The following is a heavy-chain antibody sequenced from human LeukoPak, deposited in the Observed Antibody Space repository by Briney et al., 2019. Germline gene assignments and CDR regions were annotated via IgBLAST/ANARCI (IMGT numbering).Heavy chain of an antibody. CDR3: ARLIYDLYQPYFDY. V-gene: IGHV3-23*01. J-gene: IGHJ4*02. Sequence: PGRSLRLSCAAPGFTFSSYAMSWVRQAPGKGLEWVSGISGSGGSTYYADSVKGRFTISRDNSKNTLYLQMNSLRAEDTAVYYCARLIYDLYQPYFDYWGQGTLVTVSS. CDR1: GFTFSSYA. D-gene: IGHD2-2*01. CDR2: ISGSGGST.